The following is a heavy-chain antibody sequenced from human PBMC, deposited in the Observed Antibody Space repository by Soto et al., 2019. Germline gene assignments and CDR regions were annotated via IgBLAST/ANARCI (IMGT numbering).Heavy chain of an antibody. Sequence: PGGSLRLSCAASGFTFSSYSMNWVRQAPGKGLEWVSSISSSSSYIYYADSVKGRFTISRDNAKNSLYLQMNSLGAEDTAVYYCARDRRRDSTQRGGYYYYYGMDVWGQGTTVTVSS. CDR3: ARDRRRDSTQRGGYYYYYGMDV. CDR1: GFTFSSYS. D-gene: IGHD6-13*01. CDR2: ISSSSSYI. V-gene: IGHV3-21*01. J-gene: IGHJ6*02.